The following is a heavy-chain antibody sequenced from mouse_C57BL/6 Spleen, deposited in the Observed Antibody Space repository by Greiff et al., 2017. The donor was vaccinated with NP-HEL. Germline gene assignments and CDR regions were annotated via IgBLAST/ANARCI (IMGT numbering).Heavy chain of an antibody. Sequence: ESGAELVRPGTSVKVSCKASGYAFTNYLIEWVKQRPGQGLEWIGVINPGSGGTNYNEKFKGKATLTADKSSSTAYMQLSSLTSEDSAVYFCARCDGYGANAMDYWGQGTSVTVSS. J-gene: IGHJ4*01. CDR1: GYAFTNYL. CDR2: INPGSGGT. V-gene: IGHV1-54*01. D-gene: IGHD2-3*01. CDR3: ARCDGYGANAMDY.